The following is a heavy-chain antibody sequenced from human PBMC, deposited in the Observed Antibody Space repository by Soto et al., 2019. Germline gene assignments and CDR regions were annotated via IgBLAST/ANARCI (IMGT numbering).Heavy chain of an antibody. Sequence: GGSLRLSCAASGFTFSSYGMHWVRQAPGKGLEWVAVIWYDGSNKYYADSVKGRFTISRDNSKNTLYLQMNSLRAEDTAVYYCASSPVAGNYFDYWGQGTLVTVSS. CDR2: IWYDGSNK. CDR1: GFTFSSYG. D-gene: IGHD6-19*01. J-gene: IGHJ4*02. CDR3: ASSPVAGNYFDY. V-gene: IGHV3-33*01.